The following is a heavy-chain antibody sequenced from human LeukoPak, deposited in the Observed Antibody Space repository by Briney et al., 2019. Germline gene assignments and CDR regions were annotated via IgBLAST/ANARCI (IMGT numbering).Heavy chain of an antibody. CDR2: ISGNGGST. CDR1: GFTFSSYA. Sequence: GGSLRLSCAASGFTFSSYAMGWVRQTPGRGLEWVSAISGNGGSTYYADSVKGRVTISRDNSKSTLYLQMNSLRAEDTAVYYCAREPTGHFDYWGQGTLVTVSS. J-gene: IGHJ4*02. D-gene: IGHD3-9*01. V-gene: IGHV3-23*01. CDR3: AREPTGHFDY.